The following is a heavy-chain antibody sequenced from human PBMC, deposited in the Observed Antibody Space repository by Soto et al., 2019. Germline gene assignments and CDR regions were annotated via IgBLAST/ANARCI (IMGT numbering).Heavy chain of an antibody. J-gene: IGHJ4*02. Sequence: KFQDRVTITRDTSASTAYMDLSSLRSEDTAVYYCAREGSGITAAGIFDHWGQGTRVTVSS. V-gene: IGHV1-3*01. CDR3: AREGSGITAAGIFDH. D-gene: IGHD6-25*01.